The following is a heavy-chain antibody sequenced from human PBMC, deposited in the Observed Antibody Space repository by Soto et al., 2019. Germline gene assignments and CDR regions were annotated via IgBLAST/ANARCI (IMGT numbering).Heavy chain of an antibody. D-gene: IGHD3-22*01. Sequence: QITLKESGPALVSPTQTLTLTCTFSGFSLSSPAVGVGWIRQAPGQAPEWLALMYWNDDNHYSPPLRNRLTLVKDTSRNQVVLTMTNVDPADTATYYCAHGSGWLFDQWGQGTLVTVTS. CDR1: GFSLSSPAVG. CDR2: MYWNDDN. V-gene: IGHV2-5*01. J-gene: IGHJ4*02. CDR3: AHGSGWLFDQ.